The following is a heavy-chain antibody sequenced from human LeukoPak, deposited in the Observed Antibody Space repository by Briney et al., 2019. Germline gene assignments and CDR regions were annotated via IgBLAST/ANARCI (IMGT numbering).Heavy chain of an antibody. D-gene: IGHD3-10*01. Sequence: GGSLRLSCAVTGFTFSSYDMHWVRHATGKGLEWVSAICTAGDTYYPGSVKGRVTISRENAKNSLYLQMNSLRAGDTAVYYCARDLSGNGMDVWGQGTTVTVSS. V-gene: IGHV3-13*01. CDR3: ARDLSGNGMDV. CDR2: ICTAGDT. CDR1: GFTFSSYD. J-gene: IGHJ6*02.